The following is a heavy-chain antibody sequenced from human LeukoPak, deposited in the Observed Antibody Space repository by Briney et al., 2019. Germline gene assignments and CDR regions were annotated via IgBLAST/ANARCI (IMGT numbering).Heavy chain of an antibody. J-gene: IGHJ4*02. CDR2: IYYSGTS. V-gene: IGHV4-39*01. CDR1: GGSITSSSYH. D-gene: IGHD2/OR15-2a*01. CDR3: ATDSTTWPNY. Sequence: PSETLSLTCTVSGGSITSSSYHWTWIRQPPGKALEWIGSIYYSGTSYYNPSLKSRVTISVDTSKNQFSLRLNSVTAADTAVYYCATDSTTWPNYWGQGTLVTVSS.